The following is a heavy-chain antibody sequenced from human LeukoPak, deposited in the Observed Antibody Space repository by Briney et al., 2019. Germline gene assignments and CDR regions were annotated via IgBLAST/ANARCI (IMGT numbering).Heavy chain of an antibody. D-gene: IGHD2/OR15-2a*01. Sequence: SETLSLTCTVSGASISSSAYYWGWVRQPPGQGGEGVGSIYYSGTNTYYNPSVRSLFTISRDTSKNQFSLKLSSVTAADTAVYFCARGKRASVTSVWYFDLWGRGTLLTVSS. CDR2: IYYSGTNT. J-gene: IGHJ2*01. CDR1: GASISSSAYY. V-gene: IGHV4-39*02. CDR3: ARGKRASVTSVWYFDL.